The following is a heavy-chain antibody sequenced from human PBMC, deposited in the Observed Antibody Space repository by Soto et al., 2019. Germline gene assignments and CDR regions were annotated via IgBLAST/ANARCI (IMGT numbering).Heavy chain of an antibody. CDR3: ARQIYDILTGYVHFDY. J-gene: IGHJ4*02. D-gene: IGHD3-9*01. CDR2: IYPGDSDT. V-gene: IGHV5-51*01. CDR1: VYSFTSYW. Sequence: PGESLKISCKGSVYSFTSYWIGWVRQMPGKGMEWMGIIYPGDSDTRYSPSFQGQVTISADKSISTAYLQWSSLKASDTAMYYCARQIYDILTGYVHFDYWGQGTLVTVSS.